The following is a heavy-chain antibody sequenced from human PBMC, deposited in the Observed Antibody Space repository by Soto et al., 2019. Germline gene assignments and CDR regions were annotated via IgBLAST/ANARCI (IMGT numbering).Heavy chain of an antibody. J-gene: IGHJ4*02. Sequence: QVQLVQSGAEVKKPGSSVKVSCKASGGTFSSYAISWVRQAPGQGLEWMGGIIPIFGTANYAQKFQGRVTITGDESTSTAYMELSSLRSEDTAVYYCARKAGSGTTSQRRSYFDYWGQGTLVTVSS. CDR2: IIPIFGTA. D-gene: IGHD3-10*01. V-gene: IGHV1-69*01. CDR3: ARKAGSGTTSQRRSYFDY. CDR1: GGTFSSYA.